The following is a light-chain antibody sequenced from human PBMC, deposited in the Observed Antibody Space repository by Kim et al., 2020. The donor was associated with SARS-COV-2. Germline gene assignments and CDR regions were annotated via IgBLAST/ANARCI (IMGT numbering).Light chain of an antibody. CDR3: QSRDSGGNVL. CDR2: GRN. CDR1: SLRSYY. V-gene: IGLV3-19*01. Sequence: SSELTQDPAVSVALGQTVRITCQGDSLRSYYATWYQQRPRQAPVLVIYGRNNRPSGLPDRFSGSSSGNTASLTISGAQAEDEADFYCQSRDSGGNVLFGGGTKLTVL. J-gene: IGLJ2*01.